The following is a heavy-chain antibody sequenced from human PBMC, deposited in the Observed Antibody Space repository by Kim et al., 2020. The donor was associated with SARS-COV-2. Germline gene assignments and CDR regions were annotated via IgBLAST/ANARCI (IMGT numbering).Heavy chain of an antibody. Sequence: GGSLRLSCAASGFTFSSYGMHWVRQAPGKGLEWVAVISYDGSNKYYADSVKGRFTISRDNSKNTLYLQMNSLRAEDTAVYYCVKGDCSSTSCYGGYYYYGMDVWGQGTTVTVSS. D-gene: IGHD2-2*01. J-gene: IGHJ6*02. CDR3: VKGDCSSTSCYGGYYYYGMDV. V-gene: IGHV3-30*18. CDR1: GFTFSSYG. CDR2: ISYDGSNK.